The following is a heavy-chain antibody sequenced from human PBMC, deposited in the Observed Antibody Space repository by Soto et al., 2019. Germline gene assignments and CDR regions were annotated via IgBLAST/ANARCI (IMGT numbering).Heavy chain of an antibody. D-gene: IGHD2-2*01. J-gene: IGHJ4*02. Sequence: PGGSLRLSCAASGFTFSSYAMSWVRQAPGKGLEWVSTISKSGGSTYYVDSVQGRFTISRDNSKNTLYMQMNSLRAEDTAVYYCAKRGYCSSTSCTHYFDCWGQGTPVTVPQ. CDR3: AKRGYCSSTSCTHYFDC. CDR2: ISKSGGST. CDR1: GFTFSSYA. V-gene: IGHV3-23*01.